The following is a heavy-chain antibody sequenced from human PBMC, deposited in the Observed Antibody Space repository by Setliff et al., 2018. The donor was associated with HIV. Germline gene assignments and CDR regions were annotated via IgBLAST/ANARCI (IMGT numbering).Heavy chain of an antibody. D-gene: IGHD6-6*01. Sequence: PSETLSFTCAVYGGSFSGYYWSWVRQPPGKGLEWIGEINHSGSTNSNPSLKSRVTISIDTSKNQFSLKLSSVTAADTAVYYCARERGSSSGYYYYGMDVWGQGTTVTVSS. V-gene: IGHV4-34*01. CDR2: INHSGST. CDR3: ARERGSSSGYYYYGMDV. J-gene: IGHJ6*02. CDR1: GGSFSGYY.